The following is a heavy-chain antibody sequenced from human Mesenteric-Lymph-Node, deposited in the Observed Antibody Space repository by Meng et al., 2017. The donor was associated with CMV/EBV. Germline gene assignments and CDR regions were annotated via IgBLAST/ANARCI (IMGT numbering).Heavy chain of an antibody. D-gene: IGHD2-2*01. Sequence: GRSLRLSCAASGFTFSSYGMHWVRQAPGKGLEWVAFIRYDGSNKYYADSVKGRFTISRDNSKNTLYLQMNSLRAEDTAVYYCAKAAQRGYQLLWYFDYWGQGTLVTVSS. CDR2: IRYDGSNK. V-gene: IGHV3-30*02. CDR3: AKAAQRGYQLLWYFDY. J-gene: IGHJ4*02. CDR1: GFTFSSYG.